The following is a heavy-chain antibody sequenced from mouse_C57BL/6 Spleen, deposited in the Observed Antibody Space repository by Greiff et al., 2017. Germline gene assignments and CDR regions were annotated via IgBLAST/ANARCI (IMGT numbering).Heavy chain of an antibody. J-gene: IGHJ2*01. D-gene: IGHD2-3*01. CDR1: GYTFTSYW. Sequence: VQLQQPGAELVKPGASVKLSCKASGYTFTSYWMQWVKQRPGQGLEWIGEIDPSDSYTNYNQKFKGKATLTVDTSSSTAYMQLSSLTSEDSAVYYCARLVTTGFDYWGQGTTLTVSS. CDR2: IDPSDSYT. V-gene: IGHV1-50*01. CDR3: ARLVTTGFDY.